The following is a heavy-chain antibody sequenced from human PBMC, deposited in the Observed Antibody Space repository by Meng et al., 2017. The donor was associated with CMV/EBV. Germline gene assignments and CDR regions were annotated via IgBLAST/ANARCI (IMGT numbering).Heavy chain of an antibody. J-gene: IGHJ4*02. CDR3: ARGSDGYSSGWYRY. CDR2: INHSGST. CDR1: GGSFSGYY. V-gene: IGHV4-34*01. D-gene: IGHD6-19*01. Sequence: TLSLTCAVYGGSFSGYYWSWIRQPPGKGLEWIGEINHSGSTNYNPSLKSRVTISVDTSKNQFSLKLSSVTAADTAVYYCARGSDGYSSGWYRYWGQGTLVTVSS.